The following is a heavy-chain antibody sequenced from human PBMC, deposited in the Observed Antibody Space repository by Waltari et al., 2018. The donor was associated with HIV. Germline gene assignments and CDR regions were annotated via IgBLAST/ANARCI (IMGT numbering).Heavy chain of an antibody. V-gene: IGHV4-4*02. CDR3: ARVSHSHYYETSGHPGFDY. J-gene: IGHJ4*02. CDR1: GASISSSNW. CDR2: IYHSGST. D-gene: IGHD3-22*01. Sequence: QVQLQESGPGLVKPSGTLSLTCAVSGASISSSNWWRWPRQPPGKGLEGIGGIYHSGSTNYNPCLKSRVTISVDKSKNQFSLKLSSVTAADTAVYSCARVSHSHYYETSGHPGFDYWGQGTLVTVSS.